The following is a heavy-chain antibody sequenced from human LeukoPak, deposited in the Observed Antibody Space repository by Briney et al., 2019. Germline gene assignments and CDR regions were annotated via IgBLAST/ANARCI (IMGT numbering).Heavy chain of an antibody. V-gene: IGHV4-34*01. CDR1: GGSFSGYY. CDR2: INHGGGT. Sequence: SETLSLTCAVYGGSFSGYYWSWIRQPPEKELEWIGEINHGGGTNYNPSLESRVTISVDTSGSQFSLKLSSVTAADTAIYYCARENPSGYYNRPIDYWGQGTLVTVSS. J-gene: IGHJ4*02. CDR3: ARENPSGYYNRPIDY. D-gene: IGHD3-22*01.